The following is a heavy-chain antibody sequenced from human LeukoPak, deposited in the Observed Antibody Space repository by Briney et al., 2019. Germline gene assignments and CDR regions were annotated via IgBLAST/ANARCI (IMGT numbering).Heavy chain of an antibody. CDR1: GGSIGSSTYY. J-gene: IGHJ4*02. D-gene: IGHD2-2*01. Sequence: SETLSLTCTVSGGSIGSSTYYWGWIRQPPGKGLAWIGSLSYSGSTSYNPSLKSRVTISGDTSTNQFSLKLSSVTAADTAVYYCASERLGYCSSSSCPFDYWGQGTLVTVSS. CDR2: LSYSGST. CDR3: ASERLGYCSSSSCPFDY. V-gene: IGHV4-39*01.